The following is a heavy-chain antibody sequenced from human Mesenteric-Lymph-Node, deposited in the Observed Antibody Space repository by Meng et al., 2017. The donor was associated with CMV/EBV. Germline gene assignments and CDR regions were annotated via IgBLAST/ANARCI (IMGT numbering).Heavy chain of an antibody. D-gene: IGHD2-2*01. CDR1: GFTFSTYG. Sequence: GGSLRLSCAASGFTFSTYGMHWVRQAPGKGLMWVSHINSDGSSTSYADSVKGRFTISRDNAKNTLYLQMNSLRAEDTALYYCARDHGSCTSTTCYHFDYWGLGTLVTVSS. CDR2: INSDGSST. CDR3: ARDHGSCTSTTCYHFDY. V-gene: IGHV3-74*01. J-gene: IGHJ4*02.